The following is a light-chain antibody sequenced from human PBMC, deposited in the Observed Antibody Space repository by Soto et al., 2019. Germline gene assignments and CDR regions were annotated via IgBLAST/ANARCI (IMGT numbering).Light chain of an antibody. CDR1: QTVRNTY. CDR3: QQYGALPPT. V-gene: IGKV3-20*01. J-gene: IGKJ4*01. CDR2: GAS. Sequence: EIVLTQFPGALSLSPGERVTLSCRASQTVRNTYLAWYQQKSGQAPKFLIYGASNRATGIPDRFSGSGSGTDCTLTISRLEPEDFAVYYCQQYGALPPTFGGGTKVEIK.